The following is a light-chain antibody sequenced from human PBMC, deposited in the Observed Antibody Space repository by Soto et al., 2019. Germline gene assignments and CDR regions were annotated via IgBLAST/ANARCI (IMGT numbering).Light chain of an antibody. J-gene: IGKJ1*01. CDR3: QLYNIYSEA. CDR1: QTISSW. Sequence: DLQMAQSPSTLSGSVGDRVTVTCRASQTISSWLAWYKQKPGKAPKXXSYKASTLKSGVPSRFRGSGSGTEFTLTISSLQPDDFETYYCQLYNIYSEAFGQGTNEDIK. CDR2: KAS. V-gene: IGKV1-5*03.